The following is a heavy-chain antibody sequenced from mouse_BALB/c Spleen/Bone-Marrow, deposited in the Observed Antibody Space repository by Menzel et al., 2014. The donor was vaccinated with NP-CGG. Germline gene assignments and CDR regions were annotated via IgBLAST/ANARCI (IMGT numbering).Heavy chain of an antibody. Sequence: EVQLQQSGGGLVKSGGSLRLSCAASGFTFSNYGMSWVRQTPEKRLEWVATISGDGSYTFYSDSVKGRFTISRDNAKNNLYLQLSSLRSEDTALYYCARHAYYDQTEVSFVYWGQGTLVTVSA. CDR2: ISGDGSYT. D-gene: IGHD2-4*01. CDR3: ARHAYYDQTEVSFVY. V-gene: IGHV5-9-2*01. CDR1: GFTFSNYG. J-gene: IGHJ3*01.